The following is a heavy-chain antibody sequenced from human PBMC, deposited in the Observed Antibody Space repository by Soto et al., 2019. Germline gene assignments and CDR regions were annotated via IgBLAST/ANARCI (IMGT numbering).Heavy chain of an antibody. CDR3: ARETPYGDYAYYFDY. CDR2: IIPILGIA. J-gene: IGHJ4*02. D-gene: IGHD4-17*01. CDR1: RGTFSSYT. V-gene: IGHV1-69*04. Sequence: ASVKVSCKASRGTFSSYTISWVRQAPGQGLEWMGRIIPILGIANYAQKFQGRVTITADKSTSTAYMELSSLRSEDTAVYYCARETPYGDYAYYFDYWGQGTLVTVSS.